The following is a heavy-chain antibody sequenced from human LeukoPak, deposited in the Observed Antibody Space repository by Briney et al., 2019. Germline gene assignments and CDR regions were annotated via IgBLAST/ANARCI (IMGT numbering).Heavy chain of an antibody. CDR1: GFTFSSYA. V-gene: IGHV3-23*01. Sequence: GGSLRLSCAASGFTFSSYAMSWVRQAPGKGLEWVSAISGSGGSTYYADSVKGRFTISRDNSKNTLYLQMNSLRAEDTAVYYCAKGPFVAGVDYYYYMDVWGKGTTVTVSS. CDR2: ISGSGGST. CDR3: AKGPFVAGVDYYYYMDV. D-gene: IGHD6-19*01. J-gene: IGHJ6*03.